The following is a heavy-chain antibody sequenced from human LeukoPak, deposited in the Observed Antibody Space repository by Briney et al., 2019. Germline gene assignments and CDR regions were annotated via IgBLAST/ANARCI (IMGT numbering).Heavy chain of an antibody. CDR1: GFTFSSYW. D-gene: IGHD1-26*01. V-gene: IGHV3-7*03. Sequence: GGSLRLSCAASGFTFSSYWISWVRQAPGKGLEWVANIKQDGSEKYYVDSVKGRFTISRDNAKNSLYLQMNSLRAEDTAVYYCAREGATTFLDYWGQGTLVTVSS. J-gene: IGHJ4*02. CDR3: AREGATTFLDY. CDR2: IKQDGSEK.